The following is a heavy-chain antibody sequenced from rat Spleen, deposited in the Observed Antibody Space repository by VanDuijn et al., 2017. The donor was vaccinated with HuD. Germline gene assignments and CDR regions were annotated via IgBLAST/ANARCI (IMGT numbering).Heavy chain of an antibody. CDR3: VRDRTGPFDY. CDR2: TWIDGNT. D-gene: IGHD4-2*01. J-gene: IGHJ2*01. Sequence: QVQLKESGPGLVQSSQTLSLTCTVSGFSISSYHMNWVRQPPGKGLEWKGVTWIDGNTAYNSILKSRLSINRDTPKSQVFLKMNSLQTEDTATYYCVRDRTGPFDYWGQGVMVTVSS. CDR1: GFSISSYH. V-gene: IGHV2-32*01.